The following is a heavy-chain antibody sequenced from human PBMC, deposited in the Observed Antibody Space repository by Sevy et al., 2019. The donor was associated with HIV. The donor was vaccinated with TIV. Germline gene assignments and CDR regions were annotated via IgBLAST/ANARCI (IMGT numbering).Heavy chain of an antibody. CDR1: GYSFTGYY. D-gene: IGHD4-17*01. CDR3: ARGGVEMTTRG. CDR2: INPNSGGT. J-gene: IGHJ4*02. V-gene: IGHV1-2*06. Sequence: VKVSCKASGYSFTGYYFHWVRQAPGQGLEWMGRINPNSGGTNYAQKFQGRVTMTRDTSISTAYMELSSLRSDDTAVYYCARGGVEMTTRGWGQGTRVTVSS.